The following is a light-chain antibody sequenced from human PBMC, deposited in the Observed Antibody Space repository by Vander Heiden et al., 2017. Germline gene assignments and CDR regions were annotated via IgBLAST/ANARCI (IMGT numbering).Light chain of an antibody. V-gene: IGLV3-19*01. Sequence: SSELTQDPAVSLALGQTVRITCQGDSLRSYYASWYQQKSGQAPVLVIYGKNNRPAGNPDRFAGSSSGNTAYLNITGAQAEDEADYDCNYRDSSGNHLVFGGGTKLTVL. CDR2: GKN. CDR1: SLRSYY. CDR3: NYRDSSGNHLV. J-gene: IGLJ3*02.